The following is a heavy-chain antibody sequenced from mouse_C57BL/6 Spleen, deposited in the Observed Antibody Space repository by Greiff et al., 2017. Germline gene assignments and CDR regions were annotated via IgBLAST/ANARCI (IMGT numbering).Heavy chain of an antibody. J-gene: IGHJ2*01. CDR3: ARSPYDYDGYFDY. CDR1: GYTFPDYY. D-gene: IGHD2-4*01. V-gene: IGHV1-26*01. Sequence: EVKLVESGPELVKPGASVKISCKASGYTFPDYYMNWVKQSHGKSLEWIGDINPNNGGTSYNQKFKGKATLTVDKPSSTAYMELRSLTSEDSAVYYCARSPYDYDGYFDYWGQGTTLTVSS. CDR2: INPNNGGT.